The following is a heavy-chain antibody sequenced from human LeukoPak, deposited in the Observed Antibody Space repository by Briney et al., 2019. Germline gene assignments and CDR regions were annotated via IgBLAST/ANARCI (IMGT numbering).Heavy chain of an antibody. CDR1: GFTFSSYA. CDR3: AKTGYSSDLSVDYFDN. CDR2: ISGSAAKT. Sequence: GGSLRLSCAASGFTFSSYAMSWVRQAPGKGLEWVSTISGSAAKTYYADSVKGRFTISRDNSKNTLYLQVNSLRAEDTAVYFCAKTGYSSDLSVDYFDNWGQGTLVTVSS. J-gene: IGHJ4*02. D-gene: IGHD6-25*01. V-gene: IGHV3-23*01.